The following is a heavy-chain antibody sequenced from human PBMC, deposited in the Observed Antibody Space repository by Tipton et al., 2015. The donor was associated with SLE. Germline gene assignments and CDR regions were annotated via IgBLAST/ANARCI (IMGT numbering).Heavy chain of an antibody. CDR1: GGSISSSSYY. D-gene: IGHD3-10*01. CDR3: ARVGYYGSGKTWDMDV. Sequence: TLSLTCTVSGGSISSSSYYWGWIRQPPGKGLEWIGYIYYSGSTNYNPSLKSRVTISVDTSKNQFSLKLSSVTAADTAVYYCARVGYYGSGKTWDMDVWGKGTTVTVS. J-gene: IGHJ6*03. CDR2: IYYSGST. V-gene: IGHV4-61*05.